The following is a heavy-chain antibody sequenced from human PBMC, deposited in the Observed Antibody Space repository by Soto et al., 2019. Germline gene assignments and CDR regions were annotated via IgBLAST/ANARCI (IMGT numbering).Heavy chain of an antibody. Sequence: GGSLRLSCAASGFTFDDYAMHWVRQAPGKGLEWVSGISWNSGSIGYADSVKGRITISRDNAKNSLYQQMNSLRAEDTALYYCAKDIGPTVRPYYFDYWGQGTLVTVSS. CDR2: ISWNSGSI. J-gene: IGHJ4*02. V-gene: IGHV3-9*01. CDR3: AKDIGPTVRPYYFDY. CDR1: GFTFDDYA.